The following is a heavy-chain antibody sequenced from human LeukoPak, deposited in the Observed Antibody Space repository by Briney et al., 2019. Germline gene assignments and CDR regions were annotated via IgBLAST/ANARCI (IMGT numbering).Heavy chain of an antibody. CDR2: ISAYNGNT. Sequence: GASVKVSCKASGYTFTSYDISWVRQAPGQGLEWMGWISAYNGNTNYAQKLQGRVTMTTDTSMSTAYMELRSLRSDDTAVYYCARAGTYYDSSGWLIMWAFDIWGQGTMVTVSS. CDR1: GYTFTSYD. CDR3: ARAGTYYDSSGWLIMWAFDI. D-gene: IGHD3-22*01. J-gene: IGHJ3*02. V-gene: IGHV1-18*01.